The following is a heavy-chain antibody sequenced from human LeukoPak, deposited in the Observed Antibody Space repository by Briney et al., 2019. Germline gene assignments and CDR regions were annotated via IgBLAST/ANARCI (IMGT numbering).Heavy chain of an antibody. CDR2: ISGSGDTT. Sequence: PGESLRLSCEASGFTFSNYAMTWVRQAPGKGLEWVSGISGSGDTTYYADSVRGRFTISRDNSKNTLYVQMNSLRAEDTAVYYCANGYSSSSLWYFDLWGRGTLVTVSS. CDR3: ANGYSSSSLWYFDL. V-gene: IGHV3-23*01. CDR1: GFTFSNYA. J-gene: IGHJ2*01. D-gene: IGHD6-6*01.